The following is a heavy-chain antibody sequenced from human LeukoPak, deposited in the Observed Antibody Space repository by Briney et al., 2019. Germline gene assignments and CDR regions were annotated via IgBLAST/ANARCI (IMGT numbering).Heavy chain of an antibody. Sequence: SETLSLTCTVSGCSIRSCSYYWVWIRPPPGKGLEWIGSIYYSGSTYYNASLKSRGTITVDTSKNHFPLKLISVTAADTAVFFCARQAVAVAGTGYFGYWGQGTLVTVSS. J-gene: IGHJ4*02. CDR2: IYYSGST. V-gene: IGHV4-39*01. CDR1: GCSIRSCSYY. D-gene: IGHD6-19*01. CDR3: ARQAVAVAGTGYFGY.